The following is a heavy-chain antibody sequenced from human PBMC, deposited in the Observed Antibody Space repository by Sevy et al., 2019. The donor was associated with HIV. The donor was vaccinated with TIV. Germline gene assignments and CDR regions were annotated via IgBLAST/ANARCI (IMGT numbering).Heavy chain of an antibody. CDR3: ATALRYFDWLLLNY. CDR2: FDPEDGET. J-gene: IGHJ4*02. V-gene: IGHV1-24*01. CDR1: GYTLTELS. Sequence: ASVKVSCKVSGYTLTELSMHWVRQAPGKGLEWMGGFDPEDGETIYAQKFQGRVTMTEDTSTDTAYMERSSLRSEDTAVYYCATALRYFDWLLLNYWGQGTLVTVSS. D-gene: IGHD3-9*01.